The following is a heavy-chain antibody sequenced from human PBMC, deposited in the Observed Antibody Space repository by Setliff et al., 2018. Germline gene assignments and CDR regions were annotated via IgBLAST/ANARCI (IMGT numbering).Heavy chain of an antibody. Sequence: PSETLSLTCAVSGYSISSGYYWGWIRQPPGKGLEWIGSIYHSGSTYYNPSLKSRVTISVDTSKNQFSLKLSSVTAADTAVYYCARRIRYYNFWSGYYDYWGQGTLVTVS. V-gene: IGHV4-38-2*01. CDR2: IYHSGST. CDR3: ARRIRYYNFWSGYYDY. D-gene: IGHD3-3*01. J-gene: IGHJ4*02. CDR1: GYSISSGYY.